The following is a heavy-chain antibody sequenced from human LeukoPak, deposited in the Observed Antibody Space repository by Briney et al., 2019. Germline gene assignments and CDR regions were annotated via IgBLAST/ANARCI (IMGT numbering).Heavy chain of an antibody. V-gene: IGHV3-30*18. Sequence: GSSLTLSCAASGFTFSSSGMHWVRQAPGKGLEWVAIISYDRSNKYFADPVKGRFTISRDNSKNTLYLQMNSLRAEDTAVYYCAKDGSSGTFDYWGQGTLVTVSS. CDR2: ISYDRSNK. J-gene: IGHJ4*02. CDR1: GFTFSSSG. CDR3: AKDGSSGTFDY. D-gene: IGHD3-10*01.